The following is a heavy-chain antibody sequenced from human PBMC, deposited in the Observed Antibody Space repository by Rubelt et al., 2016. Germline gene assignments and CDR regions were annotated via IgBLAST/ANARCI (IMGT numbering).Heavy chain of an antibody. Sequence: QVQLVQSGAEVKKPGASVKVSCKASGYTFTSYGISWVRQAPGQGLEWMGWISGHNGNTQYIQKFQDRITMTTDTSTSTAYMELRSLTSDDTAVYYCAGCKGGTCILINQGFDPWGQGTLVTVSS. CDR2: ISGHNGNT. CDR1: GYTFTSYG. CDR3: AGCKGGTCILINQGFDP. J-gene: IGHJ5*02. V-gene: IGHV1-18*01. D-gene: IGHD1/OR15-1a*01.